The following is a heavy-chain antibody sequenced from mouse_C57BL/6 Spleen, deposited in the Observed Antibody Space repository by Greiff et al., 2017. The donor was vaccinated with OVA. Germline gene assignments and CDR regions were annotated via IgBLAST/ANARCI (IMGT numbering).Heavy chain of an antibody. CDR1: GYAFTNYL. D-gene: IGHD2-5*01. CDR3: AAYYSNYGFFFDY. J-gene: IGHJ2*01. CDR2: INPGSGGT. V-gene: IGHV1-54*01. Sequence: VQLVESGAELVRPGTSVKVSCKASGYAFTNYLIEWVKQRPGQGLEWIGVINPGSGGTNYNEKFKGKATLTADKSSSTAYMQLSSLTSEDSAVYFCAAYYSNYGFFFDYWGQGTTLTVSS.